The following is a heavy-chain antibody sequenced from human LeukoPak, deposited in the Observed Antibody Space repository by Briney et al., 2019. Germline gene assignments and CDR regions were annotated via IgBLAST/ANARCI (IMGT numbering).Heavy chain of an antibody. J-gene: IGHJ5*02. CDR3: ARDNCSGGSCYSAT. CDR1: GGSISSSSYY. V-gene: IGHV4-39*07. Sequence: SETLSLTCTVSGGSISSSSYYWGWIRQPPGKGLEWIGSIYYSGSTYYNPSLKSRVTISVDTSKNQFSLKLSSVTAADTAVYYCARDNCSGGSCYSATWGQGTLVTVSS. CDR2: IYYSGST. D-gene: IGHD2-15*01.